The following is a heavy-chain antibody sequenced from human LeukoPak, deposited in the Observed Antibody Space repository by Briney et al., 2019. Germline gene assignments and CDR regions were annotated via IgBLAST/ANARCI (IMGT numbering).Heavy chain of an antibody. V-gene: IGHV3-74*01. CDR3: ARSQFDY. CDR2: ISGDGSIT. J-gene: IGHJ4*02. CDR1: GFPFTNNP. Sequence: PGGSLRLSCVVSGFPFTNNPMNWVRQAPGKGLVWVSRISGDGSITTYADSVKGRFTISRDNTKNILYLQMNSLRDEDTATYYCARSQFDYWGQGILVTVSS.